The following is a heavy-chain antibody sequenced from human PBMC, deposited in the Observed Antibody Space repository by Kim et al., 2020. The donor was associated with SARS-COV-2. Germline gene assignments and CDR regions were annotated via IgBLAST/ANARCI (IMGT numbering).Heavy chain of an antibody. V-gene: IGHV3-74*01. D-gene: IGHD2-15*01. CDR3: ARGYCSGGSCYSGDLLDY. J-gene: IGHJ4*02. Sequence: KGRFTISRDNAKNTLYLQMNSLRADDTAVYYCARGYCSGGSCYSGDLLDYWGQGTLVTVSS.